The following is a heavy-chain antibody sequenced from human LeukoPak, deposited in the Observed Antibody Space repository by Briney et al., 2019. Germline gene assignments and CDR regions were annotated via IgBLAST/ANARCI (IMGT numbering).Heavy chain of an antibody. CDR1: GYTFTSYG. J-gene: IGHJ1*01. CDR2: ISDYNGNT. V-gene: IGHV1-18*01. Sequence: ASVKVSCKASGYTFTSYGTSWVRQAPGQGLEWMGWISDYNGNTDYAQKRQGRVTMTTDTSTSTAYMELRSLRSDDTAVHYCARDKAARAEYFQHWGQGTLVTVSS. CDR3: ARDKAARAEYFQH.